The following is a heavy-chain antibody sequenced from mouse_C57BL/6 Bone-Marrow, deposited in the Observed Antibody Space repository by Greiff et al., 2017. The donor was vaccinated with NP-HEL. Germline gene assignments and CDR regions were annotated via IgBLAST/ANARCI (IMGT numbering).Heavy chain of an antibody. V-gene: IGHV1-50*01. Sequence: QVQLQQPGAELVKPGASVKLSCKASGYTFTSYWMQWVKQRPGQGLEWIGEIDPSDSDTNYNQKFKGKATLTVDTSSSTAYMQLSILTSEYSAVYYCASLLYGSSYRYSWGQGTSVTASS. J-gene: IGHJ4*01. D-gene: IGHD1-1*01. CDR2: IDPSDSDT. CDR3: ASLLYGSSYRYS. CDR1: GYTFTSYW.